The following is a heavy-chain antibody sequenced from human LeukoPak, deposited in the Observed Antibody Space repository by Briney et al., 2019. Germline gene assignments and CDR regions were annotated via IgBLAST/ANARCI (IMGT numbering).Heavy chain of an antibody. CDR1: GFTFSTYS. CDR3: ARDLNWETY. V-gene: IGHV3-21*01. D-gene: IGHD7-27*01. CDR2: ISSSSSYI. Sequence: GGSLRLSCAASGFTFSTYSMNWVRQAPGKGLEWVSSISSSSSYIYYADSMKGRFTISRDNAKNSLYLQMNSLRAEDTAVYYCARDLNWETYWGQGTLVSVSS. J-gene: IGHJ4*02.